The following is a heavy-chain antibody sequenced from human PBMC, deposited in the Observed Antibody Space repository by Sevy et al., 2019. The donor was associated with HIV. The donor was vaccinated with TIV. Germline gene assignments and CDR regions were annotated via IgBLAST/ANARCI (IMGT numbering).Heavy chain of an antibody. CDR3: ARGTRCTNGVCYDYYYYGMDV. J-gene: IGHJ6*02. CDR2: IKQDGSEK. V-gene: IGHV3-7*01. CDR1: GFTFSSYW. D-gene: IGHD2-8*01. Sequence: GGSLRLSCAASGFTFSSYWMSWVRQAPGKGLEWVANIKQDGSEKYYVDSVKGRFTISRDNAKNSLYLQMNSLRAEDTAVSYCARGTRCTNGVCYDYYYYGMDVWGQGTTVTVSS.